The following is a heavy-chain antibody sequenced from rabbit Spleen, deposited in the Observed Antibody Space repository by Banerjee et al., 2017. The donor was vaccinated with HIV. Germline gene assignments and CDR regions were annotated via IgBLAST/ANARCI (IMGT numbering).Heavy chain of an antibody. V-gene: IGHV1S45*01. CDR3: ARDAGTSFSTYGMDL. CDR1: GFSFSNSDY. Sequence: EQLEESGGGLVQPEGSLALTCKASGFSFSNSDYICWVRQAPGKGLEWISCIAGSSSGFTYSATWAKGRFTCSKTSSTTVTLQMTSLTAADTATYFCARDAGTSFSTYGMDLWGQGTLVTVS. D-gene: IGHD8-1*01. CDR2: IAGSSSGFT. J-gene: IGHJ6*01.